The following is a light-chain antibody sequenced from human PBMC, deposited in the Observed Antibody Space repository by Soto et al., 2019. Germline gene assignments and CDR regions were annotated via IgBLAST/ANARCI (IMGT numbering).Light chain of an antibody. V-gene: IGKV1-12*01. CDR3: QQADTFPIT. Sequence: DIQMTQSPSSVSASVGDRVIITRRASLTITSWVAWYQQVPGKAPKLLIYAASSLQSGVPSRFSGSGFGTDFSLTISSLQPEDSAIYYCQQADTFPITFGQGTRLEIK. CDR1: LTITSW. J-gene: IGKJ5*01. CDR2: AAS.